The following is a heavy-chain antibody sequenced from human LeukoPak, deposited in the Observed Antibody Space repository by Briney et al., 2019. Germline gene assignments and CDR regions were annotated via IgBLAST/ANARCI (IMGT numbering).Heavy chain of an antibody. CDR1: GFTFSSYS. Sequence: GGSLRLSCAASGFTFSSYSMNWVRQAPGKGLEWVSSISSSSSYIYYADSVKGRFTISRDNAKNSLYLQMNSLRAEDTAVYYCATQGQADSSGYPGIFDYWGQGTLVTVSS. D-gene: IGHD3-22*01. J-gene: IGHJ4*02. V-gene: IGHV3-21*01. CDR3: ATQGQADSSGYPGIFDY. CDR2: ISSSSSYI.